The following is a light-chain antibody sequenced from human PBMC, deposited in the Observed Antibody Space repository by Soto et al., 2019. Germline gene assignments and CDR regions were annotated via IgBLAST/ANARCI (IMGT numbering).Light chain of an antibody. V-gene: IGLV1-44*01. Sequence: VLTQPPAASGTPGQRVTVSFSGSSSNIGSNTVNWYQQLPGTAPKLLIYSNNQRPSGVPDRFSGSKSGTSASLAISGLQSEDEADYYCAAWDDSLSGVYVFGTGPKVNVL. CDR2: SNN. CDR1: SSNIGSNT. J-gene: IGLJ1*01. CDR3: AAWDDSLSGVYV.